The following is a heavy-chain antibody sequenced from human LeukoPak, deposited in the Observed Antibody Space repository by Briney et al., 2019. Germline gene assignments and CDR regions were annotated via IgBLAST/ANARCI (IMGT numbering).Heavy chain of an antibody. V-gene: IGHV4-39*07. J-gene: IGHJ3*02. D-gene: IGHD2-21*02. CDR1: GVSISSSNSY. CDR3: AGAYCGGDCYSGRAFDI. Sequence: PSETLSLTCTVSGVSISSSNSYWGWIRQPPGKGLEWIGEVYHSGSTNYNPSLKSRVTISVDKSKNQFSLKLSSVTAADTAVYYCAGAYCGGDCYSGRAFDIWGQGTMVTVSS. CDR2: VYHSGST.